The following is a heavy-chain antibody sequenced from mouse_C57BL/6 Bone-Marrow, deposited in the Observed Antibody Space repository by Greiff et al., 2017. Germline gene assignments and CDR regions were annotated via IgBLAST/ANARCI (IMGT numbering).Heavy chain of an antibody. V-gene: IGHV1-22*01. CDR2: INPNNGGT. J-gene: IGHJ3*01. D-gene: IGHD2-1*01. CDR3: ARGDGNYVGFAY. CDR1: GYTFTDYN. Sequence: EVKLQESGPELVKPGASVKMSCKASGYTFTDYNMHWVKQSHGKSLEWIGYINPNNGGTSYNQKFKGKATLTVNKSSSTAYMELRSLTSEDSAVYYCARGDGNYVGFAYWGQGTLVTVSA.